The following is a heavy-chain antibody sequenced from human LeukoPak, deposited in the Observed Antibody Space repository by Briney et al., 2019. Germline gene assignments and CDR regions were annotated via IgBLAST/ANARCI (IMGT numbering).Heavy chain of an antibody. CDR2: IYSSGTT. CDR1: SGSIRSSNYH. D-gene: IGHD1-1*01. Sequence: SQTLSLTCTVSSGSIRSSNYHWHWIRQPAGKGLEWIGRIYSSGTTNYNPSLKSRVTISVDTSKNQFSLKLSSVTAADTAVYYCARYNWNDGYFDYWGQGTLVTVSS. V-gene: IGHV4-61*02. J-gene: IGHJ4*02. CDR3: ARYNWNDGYFDY.